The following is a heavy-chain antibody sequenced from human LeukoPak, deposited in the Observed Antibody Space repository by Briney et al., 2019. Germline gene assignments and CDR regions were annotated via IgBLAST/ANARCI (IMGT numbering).Heavy chain of an antibody. CDR3: ARDDGGNFNDAFDI. CDR1: GFTVSTNY. Sequence: GGSLRLSCAASGFTVSTNYMTWVRQAPGKGLEWVSLIDSGGTTYYADSVKGRFTISRDNSKNTLYLQMNSLRAEDTAVYFCARDDGGNFNDAFDIWGQGTMVTVSS. CDR2: IDSGGTT. D-gene: IGHD4-23*01. J-gene: IGHJ3*02. V-gene: IGHV3-66*01.